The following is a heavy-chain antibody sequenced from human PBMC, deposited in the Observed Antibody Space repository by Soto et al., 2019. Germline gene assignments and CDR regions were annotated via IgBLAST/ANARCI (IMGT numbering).Heavy chain of an antibody. D-gene: IGHD3-9*01. CDR2: INSDGSST. J-gene: IGHJ4*02. Sequence: GGSLRLSCAASGFTFSSYWMHWVRQAPGKGLVWVSRINSDGSSTSYADSVKGRFTISRDNAKNTLYLQMNSLRAEDTAVYYCARDLSLRYFDWLPPRGYYFDYWGQGTLVTVSS. V-gene: IGHV3-74*01. CDR3: ARDLSLRYFDWLPPRGYYFDY. CDR1: GFTFSSYW.